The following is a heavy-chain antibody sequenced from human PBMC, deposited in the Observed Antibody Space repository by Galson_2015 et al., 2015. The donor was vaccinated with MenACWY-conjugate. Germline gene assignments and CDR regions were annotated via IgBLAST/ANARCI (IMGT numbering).Heavy chain of an antibody. CDR2: IYPGDSET. CDR1: GYSFTAYW. D-gene: IGHD6-19*01. J-gene: IGHJ5*02. Sequence: QSGAEVKKPGESLTISCTGSGYSFTAYWIGWVRQMPGKGLEWVGIIYPGDSETRYSPSFQGQVTISVDKSINTAYLQWNSLKASDTAMYYCARDSSGWHNWFDPWGQGTLVTVSS. CDR3: ARDSSGWHNWFDP. V-gene: IGHV5-51*01.